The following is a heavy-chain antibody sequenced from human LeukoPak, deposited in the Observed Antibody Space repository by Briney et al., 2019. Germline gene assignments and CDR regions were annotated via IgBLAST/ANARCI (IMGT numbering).Heavy chain of an antibody. CDR2: ISSDGSNK. D-gene: IGHD2-2*01. Sequence: PGGSLRLSCAASGFTFSSYAMHWVRQAPGKGLEWVAVISSDGSNKNYADSVRGRFTISRDNSKNTLYLQMNSLRAEDTAVYYCARKGAMPGNDAFDIWGQGTMVTVSS. J-gene: IGHJ3*02. CDR1: GFTFSSYA. V-gene: IGHV3-30-3*01. CDR3: ARKGAMPGNDAFDI.